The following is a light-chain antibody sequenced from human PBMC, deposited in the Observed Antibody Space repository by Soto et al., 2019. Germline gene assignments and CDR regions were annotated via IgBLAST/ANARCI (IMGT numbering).Light chain of an antibody. Sequence: IVLTQSPGTLSLSAGERATLSCRASQSVSSNYLAWYQHKPGQAPRLLIYGASSRATGIPDRFSGSGSGTDFTLTISRLEPEDFAVYYCQQYGSSPWTFGQGTKVDI. CDR1: QSVSSNY. J-gene: IGKJ1*01. V-gene: IGKV3-20*01. CDR2: GAS. CDR3: QQYGSSPWT.